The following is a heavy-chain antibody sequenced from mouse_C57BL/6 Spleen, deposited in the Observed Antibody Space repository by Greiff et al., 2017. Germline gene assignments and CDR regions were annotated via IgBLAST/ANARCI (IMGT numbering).Heavy chain of an antibody. V-gene: IGHV1-5*01. CDR1: GYTFTSYW. J-gene: IGHJ4*01. CDR3: TRAGDYDDPYSAMDY. D-gene: IGHD2-4*01. CDR2: IYPGNSAT. Sequence: VQLQQSGTVLARPGASVKMSCKTSGYTFTSYWMHWVKQRPGQGLEWIGAIYPGNSATSYNQKFKGKAKLTAVTSASTAYMELSSLTNEDSAVYDGTRAGDYDDPYSAMDYWGQGTSVTVSS.